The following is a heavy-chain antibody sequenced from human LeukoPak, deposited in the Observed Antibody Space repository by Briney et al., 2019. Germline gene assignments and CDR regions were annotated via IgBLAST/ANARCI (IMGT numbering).Heavy chain of an antibody. J-gene: IGHJ4*02. CDR2: IRYDGSNK. CDR3: AKVDIVVVPAASQPESAFDY. D-gene: IGHD2-2*03. V-gene: IGHV3-30*02. Sequence: PGGALRLSCAASGFTFSSYGMHWVRQAPGRGREWVAFIRYDGSNKYYADSVKGRFTISRDNSKNTLYLQMNSLRAEDTAVYYCAKVDIVVVPAASQPESAFDYWGQGTLVTVSS. CDR1: GFTFSSYG.